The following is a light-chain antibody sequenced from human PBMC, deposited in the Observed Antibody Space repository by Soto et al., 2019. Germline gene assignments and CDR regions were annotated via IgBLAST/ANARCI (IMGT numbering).Light chain of an antibody. V-gene: IGLV1-40*01. J-gene: IGLJ1*01. CDR2: GSD. Sequence: QSALTQPPSVPGAPGQTVTISSTGSGSNIGAGYGVQWYQQLPGTAPRLLIYGSDDRPSGVPDRFSASVSGNSASLAITGLQTEDEAVYYCQSYDSNLSEVFGPGTKVTVL. CDR3: QSYDSNLSEV. CDR1: GSNIGAGYG.